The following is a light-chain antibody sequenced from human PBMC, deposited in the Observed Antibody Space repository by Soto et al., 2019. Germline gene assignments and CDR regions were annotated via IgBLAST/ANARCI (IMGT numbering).Light chain of an antibody. J-gene: IGLJ1*01. Sequence: ALTQPRSVSGSPGQSVTISCTGISSDVNIYNRVSWYQQPPGTAPKLMIYEVSNRPSGVPDRFSGSKSGNMASLTISGLQAGDEADYYCCSYAGGHTWVFGTGTKLTVL. V-gene: IGLV2-18*02. CDR2: EVS. CDR1: SSDVNIYNR. CDR3: CSYAGGHTWV.